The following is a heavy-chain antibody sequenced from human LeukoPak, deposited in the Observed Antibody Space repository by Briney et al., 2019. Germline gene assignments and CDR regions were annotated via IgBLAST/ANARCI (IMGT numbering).Heavy chain of an antibody. CDR1: GFTFSDYY. CDR3: ARIRQSKPNYYGMDV. V-gene: IGHV4-34*01. J-gene: IGHJ6*02. CDR2: INHSGST. Sequence: GSLRLSCAASGFTFSDYYMNWIRQPPGKGLEWIGEINHSGSTNYNPSLKSRVTISVDTSKNQFSLKLSSVTAADTAVYYCARIRQSKPNYYGMDVWGQGTTVTVSS.